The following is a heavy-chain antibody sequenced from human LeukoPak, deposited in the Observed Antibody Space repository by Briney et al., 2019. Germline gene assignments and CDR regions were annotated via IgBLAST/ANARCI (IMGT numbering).Heavy chain of an antibody. V-gene: IGHV3-48*01. CDR1: GFTFSSYE. Sequence: GGSLRLSCAASGFTFSSYELNWVRQAPGMGLEWVSYISGSSSTIYYADSVKGRFTISRDNAKNSLYLQMNSLRAEDTAVYYCVTNFDPDVDWGQGTLVTVSS. CDR2: ISGSSSTI. J-gene: IGHJ4*02. CDR3: VTNFDPDVD. D-gene: IGHD3-9*01.